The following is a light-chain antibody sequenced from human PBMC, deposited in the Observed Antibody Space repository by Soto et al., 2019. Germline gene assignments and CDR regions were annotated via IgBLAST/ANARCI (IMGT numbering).Light chain of an antibody. Sequence: EIVMTQSPATLSVSPGERATLSCRASQSVSSNLAWFQQKPGQAPRLLIYGASTRATGIPARFSGSGSGIEFTLTISSLHSEEFAVYYCQQYNNWPPITFGQGTRLEIK. J-gene: IGKJ5*01. CDR2: GAS. CDR3: QQYNNWPPIT. CDR1: QSVSSN. V-gene: IGKV3-15*01.